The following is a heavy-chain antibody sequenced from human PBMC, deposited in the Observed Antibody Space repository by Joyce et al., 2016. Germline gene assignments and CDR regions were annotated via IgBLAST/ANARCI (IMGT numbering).Heavy chain of an antibody. Sequence: EVQLVEYGGGLVQPGGSLRLSCSASGIIFSNKEMNWVRQAPGKGVEGISSINSDDSRIHYADSVRGRFTISRDNARNSLFLEMNSLRVEDTAMYYCTTPSCANWGQGSLVTVSS. V-gene: IGHV3-48*03. CDR2: INSDDSRI. D-gene: IGHD2-2*01. CDR1: GIIFSNKE. CDR3: TTPSCAN. J-gene: IGHJ4*02.